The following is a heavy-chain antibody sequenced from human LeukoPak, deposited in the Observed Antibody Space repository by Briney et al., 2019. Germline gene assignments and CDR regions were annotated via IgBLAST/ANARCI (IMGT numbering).Heavy chain of an antibody. CDR3: ARLVDSSFVDY. CDR2: IYYSGST. CDR1: GGSISSYY. V-gene: IGHV4-59*01. J-gene: IGHJ4*02. Sequence: SETLSLTCTVSGGSISSYYWSWIRQPPGKGLEWIGYIYYSGSTNYNPSLKSRVTISVDTSKNQFSLKLSSVTAADTAVYYCARLVDSSFVDYWGQGTLVTVSS. D-gene: IGHD6-6*01.